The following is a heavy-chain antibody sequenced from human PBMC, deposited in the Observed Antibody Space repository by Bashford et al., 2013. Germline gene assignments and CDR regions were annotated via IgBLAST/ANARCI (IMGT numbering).Heavy chain of an antibody. V-gene: IGHV2-5*08. CDR1: MR. CDR2: IDWDDDK. CDR3: AHTHYDTLGRYHYYLYY. Sequence: MRVSWIRQPPGKALEWLARIDWDDDKRYSPSLKSRLTITKDTSKNQVVLTMTNMDPVDTATYYXAHTHYDTLGRYHYYLYYWARNRRRPSPQ. D-gene: IGHD3-22*01. J-gene: IGHJ4*01.